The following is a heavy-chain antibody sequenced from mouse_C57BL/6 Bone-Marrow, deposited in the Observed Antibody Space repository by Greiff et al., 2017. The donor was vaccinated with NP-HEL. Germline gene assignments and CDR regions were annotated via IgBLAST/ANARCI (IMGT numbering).Heavy chain of an antibody. Sequence: EVQLLESGGGLVKPGASLKLSCAASGFTFTDYGMHWVRQTPEKGLEWVAYINTGSSTIYYADTVKGRFTISRDNAKSTLFLQLTSLRSEGTAMYCCARVDYWGQGTTLTVSS. CDR1: GFTFTDYG. CDR3: ARVDY. V-gene: IGHV5-17*01. J-gene: IGHJ2*01. CDR2: INTGSSTI.